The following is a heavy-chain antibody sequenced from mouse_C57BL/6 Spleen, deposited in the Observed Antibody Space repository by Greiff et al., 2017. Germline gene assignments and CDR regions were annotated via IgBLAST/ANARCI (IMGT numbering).Heavy chain of an antibody. V-gene: IGHV5-9-1*02. D-gene: IGHD2-4*01. Sequence: KVEESGEGLVKPGGSLKLSCAASGFTFSSYAMSWVRQTPEKRLEWVAYISSGGDYIYYADTVKGRFTISRDNARNTLYLQMSSLKSEDTAMYYCTRVYYDYDAWFAYWGQGTLVTVSA. CDR3: TRVYYDYDAWFAY. CDR2: ISSGGDYI. CDR1: GFTFSSYA. J-gene: IGHJ3*01.